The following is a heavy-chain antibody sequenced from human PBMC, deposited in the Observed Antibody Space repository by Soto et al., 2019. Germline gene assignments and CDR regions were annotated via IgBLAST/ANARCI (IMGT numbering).Heavy chain of an antibody. Sequence: GGSLRLSCAASGFTFSSYAMSWVRQAPGKGLEWVSAISGSGGSTYYADSMKGRFTISRDNSKNTLYLQMNSLRAEDTAVYYCARKGRGYCSSTSCHSDYWGQGTLVTVSS. CDR3: ARKGRGYCSSTSCHSDY. J-gene: IGHJ4*02. D-gene: IGHD2-2*01. V-gene: IGHV3-23*01. CDR2: ISGSGGST. CDR1: GFTFSSYA.